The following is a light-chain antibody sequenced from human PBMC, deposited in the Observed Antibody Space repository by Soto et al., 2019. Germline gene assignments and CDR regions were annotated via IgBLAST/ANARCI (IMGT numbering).Light chain of an antibody. CDR3: DQQNSFSST. CDR1: QNIKNW. J-gene: IGKJ1*01. V-gene: IGKV1-5*01. CDR2: EGS. Sequence: CRASQNIKNWLAWYQQRPGQAPKLLISEGSSLESGVPSTFSGTASGTEFTPTISRLQPEDFATDNRDQQNSFSSTFGLGTKVDIK.